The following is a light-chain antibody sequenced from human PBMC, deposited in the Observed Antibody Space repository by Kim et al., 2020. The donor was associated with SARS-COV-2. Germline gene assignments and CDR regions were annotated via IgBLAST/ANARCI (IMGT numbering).Light chain of an antibody. CDR2: KDS. CDR3: QSADSSGTYKV. CDR1: ALPKQY. Sequence: SYELTQPPSVSVSPGQTARITCSGDALPKQYAYWYQQKPGQAPVLVIYKDSERPSGIPERFSGSSSGTTVTLTISGVQAEDEAVYYCQSADSSGTYKVFGGGTKLTVL. J-gene: IGLJ3*02. V-gene: IGLV3-25*03.